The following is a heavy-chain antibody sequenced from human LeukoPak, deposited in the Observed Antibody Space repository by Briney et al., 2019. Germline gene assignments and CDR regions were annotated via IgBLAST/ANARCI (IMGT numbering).Heavy chain of an antibody. V-gene: IGHV3-23*01. D-gene: IGHD3-16*02. Sequence: GGSLRLSCAASGFTFSSYAMSWVRQAPGKGLEWVSAISGSGGSTHYADSVKGRFTISRDNSKNTLYLQMNSLRAEDTAVYYCAKARRAYDYVWGSYRIDYWGQGTLVTVSS. CDR1: GFTFSSYA. J-gene: IGHJ4*02. CDR3: AKARRAYDYVWGSYRIDY. CDR2: ISGSGGST.